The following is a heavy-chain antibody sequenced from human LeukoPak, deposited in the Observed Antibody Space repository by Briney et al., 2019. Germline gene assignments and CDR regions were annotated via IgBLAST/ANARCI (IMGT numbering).Heavy chain of an antibody. CDR2: INPNSGNT. D-gene: IGHD3-10*01. V-gene: IGHV1-8*01. CDR1: GYTFTSYD. Sequence: GASVTVSSMASGYTFTSYDINWVRQATRQGLEWMGWINPNSGNTGYAQKSQGRVTITRNTSIGTVYMELRILRSEDTAVYYCARVRRWSGSQRTYYMDVWGKGTTVTVSS. CDR3: ARVRRWSGSQRTYYMDV. J-gene: IGHJ6*03.